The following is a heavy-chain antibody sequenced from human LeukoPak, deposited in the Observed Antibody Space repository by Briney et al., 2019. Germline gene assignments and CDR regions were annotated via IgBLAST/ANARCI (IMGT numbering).Heavy chain of an antibody. CDR1: GGSFSGYY. CDR2: INHSGST. D-gene: IGHD2-2*03. J-gene: IGHJ3*02. V-gene: IGHV4-34*01. Sequence: SETLSLTCAVYGGSFSGYYWSWIRQPPGKGLEWIGEINHSGSTNYNPSLKSRVTISVDTSKNQFSLKLSSVTAADTAVYYCARLMDIVVVPAADTDIWGQGTMVTVSS. CDR3: ARLMDIVVVPAADTDI.